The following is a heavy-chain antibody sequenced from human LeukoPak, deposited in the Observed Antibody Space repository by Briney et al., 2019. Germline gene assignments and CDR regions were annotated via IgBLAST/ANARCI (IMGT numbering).Heavy chain of an antibody. CDR1: GFTFSRFG. CDR2: IWFDGSST. D-gene: IGHD2-21*02. CDR3: ARDSSPYCGGDCYFDY. V-gene: IGHV3-33*01. J-gene: IGHJ4*01. Sequence: GGSLRLSCAASGFTFSRFGMHWVRQAPGKGLEWEAVIWFDGSSTYYADSVKGRFTISRDNSKNMLYLQMNSLRVEDTGVYFCARDSSPYCGGDCYFDYWGHGTLVTVSS.